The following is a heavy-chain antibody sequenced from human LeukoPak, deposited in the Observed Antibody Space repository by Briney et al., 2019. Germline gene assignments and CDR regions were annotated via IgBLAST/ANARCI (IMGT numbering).Heavy chain of an antibody. CDR3: TRMRREAPGLPDL. J-gene: IGHJ5*02. CDR1: GFTFSSYW. V-gene: IGHV3-74*01. D-gene: IGHD5-12*01. CDR2: LSPDGSST. Sequence: PGGSLRLSCAASGFTFSSYWMQWVRQAPGKGLVWVSRLSPDGSSTTSADSVKGRFTISRDNDKNTLYLQIGSLRADDTTVYYCTRMRREAPGLPDLWGQGTLVTVSS.